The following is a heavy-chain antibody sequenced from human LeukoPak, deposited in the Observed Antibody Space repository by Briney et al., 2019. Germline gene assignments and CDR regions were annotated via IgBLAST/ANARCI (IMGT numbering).Heavy chain of an antibody. CDR1: GFTFSTYS. D-gene: IGHD5-18*01. V-gene: IGHV3-48*04. Sequence: GGSLRLSCAASGFTFSTYSMNWVRQAPGKGLEWISYISNTGSPIYYADSVKGRFSISRDNARNSPYLQMNSLRAEDTAVYYCTRTIYSTTWERWFDPWGQGTLVTVSS. CDR2: ISNTGSPI. CDR3: TRTIYSTTWERWFDP. J-gene: IGHJ5*02.